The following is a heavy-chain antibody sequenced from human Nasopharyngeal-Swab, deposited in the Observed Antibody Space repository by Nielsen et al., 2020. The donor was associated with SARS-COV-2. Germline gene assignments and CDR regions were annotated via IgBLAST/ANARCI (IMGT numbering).Heavy chain of an antibody. D-gene: IGHD5-12*01. J-gene: IGHJ4*02. CDR2: ISGSGGST. Sequence: WIRQPPGKGLEWVSAISGSGGSTYSADSVKGRFTISRDNSKNTLYLQMNSLRAEDTAVYYCANLPIVATGLDYWGQGTLVTVSS. CDR3: ANLPIVATGLDY. V-gene: IGHV3-23*01.